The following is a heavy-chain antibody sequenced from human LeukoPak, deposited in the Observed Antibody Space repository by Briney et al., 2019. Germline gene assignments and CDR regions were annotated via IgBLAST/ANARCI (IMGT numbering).Heavy chain of an antibody. CDR3: AKDMGRDGYKVGLDY. D-gene: IGHD5-24*01. CDR2: ISHDGSNK. V-gene: IGHV3-30*18. J-gene: IGHJ4*02. Sequence: GRSLRLSCEASGFTFSSYGMHWVRRAPGKGLEWMTVISHDGSNKYYVDSVKGRFTISRDNSKSTLYLQMNSLRAEDTALYYCAKDMGRDGYKVGLDYWGQGTLVTVSS. CDR1: GFTFSSYG.